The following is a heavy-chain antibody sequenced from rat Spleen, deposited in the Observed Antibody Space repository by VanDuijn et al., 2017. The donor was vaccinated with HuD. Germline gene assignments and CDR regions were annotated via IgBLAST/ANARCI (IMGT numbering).Heavy chain of an antibody. CDR3: ARWKYTTDWFAY. V-gene: IGHV2-13*01. CDR2: IWGNGDT. CDR1: GFSLSSHG. J-gene: IGHJ3*01. Sequence: QVQLKESGPGLVQPSQTLSLTCTVSGFSLSSHGVIWVRQPPGKGLEWMRVIWGNGDTNYTSAHKSRLSISRDTSKSQVFLKMSSLQTEDTGMYFCARWKYTTDWFAYWGQGTLVTVSS. D-gene: IGHD1-6*01.